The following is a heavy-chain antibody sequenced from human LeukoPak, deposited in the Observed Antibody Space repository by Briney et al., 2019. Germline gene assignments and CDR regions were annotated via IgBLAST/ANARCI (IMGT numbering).Heavy chain of an antibody. D-gene: IGHD6-13*01. Sequence: SETLSLTCTVSGGSISSYYWSWIRQPAGKGLEWIGRIYSTGSTNYNPSLKSRVTMSVDTSKNQFSLRLRSVTAADTAVYYCARQLASAGTAGFDFWGQGALVTVSS. J-gene: IGHJ4*02. CDR2: IYSTGST. CDR3: ARQLASAGTAGFDF. CDR1: GGSISSYY. V-gene: IGHV4-4*07.